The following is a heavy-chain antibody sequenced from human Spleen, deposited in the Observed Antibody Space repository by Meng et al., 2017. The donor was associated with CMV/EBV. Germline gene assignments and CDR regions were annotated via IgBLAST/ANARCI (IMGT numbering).Heavy chain of an antibody. CDR3: ASGLSGTYYGSTFDI. D-gene: IGHD2-21*01. CDR1: GFTFRNYW. CDR2: INIDGSTA. V-gene: IGHV3-74*01. J-gene: IGHJ3*02. Sequence: GGSLRLSCAASGFTFRNYWMHWVRQTPGKGLVWASRINIDGSTATYADSVKGRFTTSRDNAKSTLYLQMNSLRAEDTAMYHCASGLSGTYYGSTFDIWGQGTMVTVSS.